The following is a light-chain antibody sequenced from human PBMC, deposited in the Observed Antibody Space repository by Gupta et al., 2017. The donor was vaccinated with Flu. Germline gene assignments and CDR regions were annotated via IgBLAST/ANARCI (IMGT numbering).Light chain of an antibody. Sequence: VLTQPPSVPGAPGQRVTISCAGSRSNIGAGYDVHWYQHLPGTAPSLLIYNNNKRPSGAPDRFSGSKSHSSASLAITGLQAEEESDYYCQSYDSSLSGSWVFGGGTKLTVL. V-gene: IGLV1-40*01. CDR1: RSNIGAGYD. CDR2: NNN. CDR3: QSYDSSLSGSWV. J-gene: IGLJ3*02.